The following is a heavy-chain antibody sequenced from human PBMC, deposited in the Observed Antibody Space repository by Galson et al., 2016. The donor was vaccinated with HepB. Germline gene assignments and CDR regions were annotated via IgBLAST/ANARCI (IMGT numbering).Heavy chain of an antibody. CDR2: VSYDGGNK. CDR3: AKERWYTSTWYDY. V-gene: IGHV3-30*18. J-gene: IGHJ4*02. Sequence: LRLSCAASGFTFSNYGMHWVRQAPGKGLEWVAVVSYDGGNKYYADSVKGRFTVSRDNSKNTLFLQMNSLRPEDTAVYYCAKERWYTSTWYDYWGQGTLVTVSS. CDR1: GFTFSNYG. D-gene: IGHD6-13*01.